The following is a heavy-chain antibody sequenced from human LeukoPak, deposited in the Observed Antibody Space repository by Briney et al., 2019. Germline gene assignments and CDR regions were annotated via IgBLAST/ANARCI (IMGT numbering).Heavy chain of an antibody. CDR1: GFTFTSSA. J-gene: IGHJ4*02. CDR2: IVVGSGNT. CDR3: AAGEYCYDSSGYYLGY. D-gene: IGHD3-22*01. Sequence: SVKVSCKASGFTFTSSAMQWVRQARGQRLEWIGWIVVGSGNTNYAQKFQERVTITRDMSTSTAYMELSSLRSEDAAVYYCAAGEYCYDSSGYYLGYWGQGTLVTVSS. V-gene: IGHV1-58*02.